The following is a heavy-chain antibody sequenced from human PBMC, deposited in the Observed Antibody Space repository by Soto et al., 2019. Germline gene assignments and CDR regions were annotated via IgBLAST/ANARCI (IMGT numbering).Heavy chain of an antibody. CDR2: ISGSGGST. CDR3: AKDRYSSGFTGNN. J-gene: IGHJ4*02. CDR1: GFTFSSYA. D-gene: IGHD6-19*01. Sequence: PGGSLRLSCAASGFTFSSYAMSWVRQAPGKGLEWVSAISGSGGSTYYADSVKGRFTISRDNSKNTLYLQMNSLRAEDTAVYYWAKDRYSSGFTGNNWGQGTLVTVSS. V-gene: IGHV3-23*01.